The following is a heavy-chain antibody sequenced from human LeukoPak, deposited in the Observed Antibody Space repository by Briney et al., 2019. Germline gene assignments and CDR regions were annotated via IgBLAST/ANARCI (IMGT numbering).Heavy chain of an antibody. CDR1: GYSISSGYY. Sequence: SETLSLTCTVSGYSISSGYYWGWIRQPPGKGLEWIGSIYHSGSTYYNPSLKSRVTISVDTSKNQFSLKLSSVTAADTAVYYCARGSALYYYDGSATLDYWGQGTLVTVSS. CDR3: ARGSALYYYDGSATLDY. J-gene: IGHJ4*02. V-gene: IGHV4-38-2*02. CDR2: IYHSGST. D-gene: IGHD3-22*01.